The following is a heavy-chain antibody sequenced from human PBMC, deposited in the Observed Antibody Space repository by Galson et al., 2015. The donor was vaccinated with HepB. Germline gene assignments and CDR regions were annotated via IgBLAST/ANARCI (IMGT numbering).Heavy chain of an antibody. V-gene: IGHV2-70*01. CDR2: IDWDDDK. CDR1: GFSLPTSGMC. J-gene: IGHJ6*02. CDR3: ARMVKQWLVLRRGYHFYGMDV. D-gene: IGHD6-19*01. Sequence: PALVKPTQTLTLTCTFSGFSLPTSGMCVTWIRQPPGKALEWLALIDWDDDKNYSTSLKTRLTISKDTSKNQVVLRMTNMDPVDTATYYCARMVKQWLVLRRGYHFYGMDVWGQGTTVTVSS.